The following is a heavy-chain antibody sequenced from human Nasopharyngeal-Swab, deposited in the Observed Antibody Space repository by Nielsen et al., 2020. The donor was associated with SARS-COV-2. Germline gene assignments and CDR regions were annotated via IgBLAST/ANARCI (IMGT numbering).Heavy chain of an antibody. CDR1: GDSVSSNSAA. Sequence: SQTLSLTCAISGDSVSSNSAAWNWIRQSPSRGLEWLGRTYYRSKWYNDYAVSVKSRITINPETSKNQFSLQLNSVTPEDTAVYYCARGVEQQSQPEYYYYYGMDVWGQGTAVTVSS. J-gene: IGHJ6*02. CDR3: ARGVEQQSQPEYYYYYGMDV. D-gene: IGHD6-13*01. V-gene: IGHV6-1*01. CDR2: TYYRSKWYN.